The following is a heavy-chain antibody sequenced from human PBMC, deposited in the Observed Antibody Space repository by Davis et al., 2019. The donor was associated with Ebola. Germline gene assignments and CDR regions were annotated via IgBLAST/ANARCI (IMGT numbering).Heavy chain of an antibody. CDR3: ARGPSITIFGVVPPYGMDV. CDR2: INPNSGGT. D-gene: IGHD3-3*01. Sequence: ASVQVSCKASGYTFTGYYMHWVRQAPGHGLEWMGWINPNSGGTNYAQKFQGWVTMTRDTSISTAYMELSRLRSDDTAVYYCARGPSITIFGVVPPYGMDVWGQGTTVTVSS. J-gene: IGHJ6*02. V-gene: IGHV1-2*04. CDR1: GYTFTGYY.